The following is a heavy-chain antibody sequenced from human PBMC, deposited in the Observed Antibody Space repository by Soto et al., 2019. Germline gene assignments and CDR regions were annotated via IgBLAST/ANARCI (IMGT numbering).Heavy chain of an antibody. Sequence: GGSLRLSCAASGFTFSSYGMHWVRQAPGKGLEWVAVIWYDGSNKYYADSVKGRFTISRDNSKNTLYLQMNSLRAEDTAVYYCARDPLSESAGPYRFDYWGQGTLVTVSS. CDR2: IWYDGSNK. CDR1: GFTFSSYG. CDR3: ARDPLSESAGPYRFDY. V-gene: IGHV3-33*01. D-gene: IGHD2-2*02. J-gene: IGHJ4*02.